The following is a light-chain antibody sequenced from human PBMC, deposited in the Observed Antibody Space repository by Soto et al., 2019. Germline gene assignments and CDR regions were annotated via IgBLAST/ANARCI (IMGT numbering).Light chain of an antibody. V-gene: IGKV1-5*03. CDR3: QHYDTFPWT. J-gene: IGKJ1*01. CDR2: KAS. CDR1: QSIHTW. Sequence: DLHMTQSPSTLSASVGDRVTITCRASQSIHTWLAWYQKKPGKPPNLLIYKASTLESGVPSRFSGSGSGTEFTLTISILQPDDFATYYCQHYDTFPWTFGQGTQVEIK.